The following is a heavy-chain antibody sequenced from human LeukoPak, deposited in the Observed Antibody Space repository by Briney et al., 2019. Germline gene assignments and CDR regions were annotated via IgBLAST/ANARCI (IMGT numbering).Heavy chain of an antibody. CDR1: GYTFTGYY. D-gene: IGHD6-19*01. CDR2: INPNSGGT. Sequence: ASVKVPCKAFGYTFTGYYMHWVRQAPGQGLEWMGWINPNSGGTNYAQKFQGRVTMTRDTSISTAYMELSRLRSDDTAVYYCARYPWQWLAPPGFDYWGQGTLVTVSS. V-gene: IGHV1-2*02. J-gene: IGHJ4*02. CDR3: ARYPWQWLAPPGFDY.